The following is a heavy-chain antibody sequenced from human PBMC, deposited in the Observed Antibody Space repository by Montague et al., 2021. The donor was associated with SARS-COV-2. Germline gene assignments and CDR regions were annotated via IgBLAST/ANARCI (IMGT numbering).Heavy chain of an antibody. V-gene: IGHV6-1*01. D-gene: IGHD3-9*01. CDR2: TYYRSKWDS. J-gene: IGHJ3*02. CDR1: GDSVSSKNVA. CDR3: ASSGITLTGLDAFDI. Sequence: CAISGDSVSSKNVAWNWIGQSPSRGLEWLGRTYYRSKWDSDYAESVKRRLVITPDTSKNQVSLQLNSVIPEDTAVYFCASSGITLTGLDAFDIWGQGTMVTVSS.